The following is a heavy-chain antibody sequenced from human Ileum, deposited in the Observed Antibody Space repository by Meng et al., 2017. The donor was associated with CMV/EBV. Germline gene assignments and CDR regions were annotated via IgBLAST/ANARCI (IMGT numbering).Heavy chain of an antibody. CDR2: VYSTGST. J-gene: IGHJ4*02. CDR1: GGSISSYY. CDR3: ARTGRFGSYYFDY. V-gene: IGHV4-59*01. D-gene: IGHD3-10*01. Sequence: VQVQGSDPGLGKPSGTLSLTCSVSGGSISSYYWSWIRQAPGKGLEWIGYVYSTGSTNYSPSLRSRVTISVDTSRNQFSLRLSSVTAADTAVYYCARTGRFGSYYFDYWGQGTLVTVSS.